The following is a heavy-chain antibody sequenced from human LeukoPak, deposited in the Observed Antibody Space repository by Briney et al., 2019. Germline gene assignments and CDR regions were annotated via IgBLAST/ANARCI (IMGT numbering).Heavy chain of an antibody. CDR3: AREANYYGSGSYFEGTFDY. CDR1: GGSISSYY. V-gene: IGHV4-4*07. Sequence: SETLSLTCTVSGGSISSYYWSWIRQPAGKGLEWIGRIYTSGSTNYNPSLKSRVTISVDTSKNEFSLKLTSVTAADTAVYYCAREANYYGSGSYFEGTFDYWGQGSLVTVSS. D-gene: IGHD3-10*01. J-gene: IGHJ4*02. CDR2: IYTSGST.